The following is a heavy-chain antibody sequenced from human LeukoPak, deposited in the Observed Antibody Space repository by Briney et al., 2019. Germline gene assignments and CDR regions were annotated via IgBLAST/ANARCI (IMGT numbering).Heavy chain of an antibody. D-gene: IGHD5-24*01. V-gene: IGHV4-39*07. CDR2: IYYSGST. Sequence: SETLSLTCTVSGGSISSSSYYWGWIRQPPGKGLEWIGSIYYSGSTYYNPSLKSRVTISVDTSKNQFSLKLSSVTAADTAVYYCAREATEVGYNWFDPWGQGTLVTVSS. J-gene: IGHJ5*02. CDR1: GGSISSSSYY. CDR3: AREATEVGYNWFDP.